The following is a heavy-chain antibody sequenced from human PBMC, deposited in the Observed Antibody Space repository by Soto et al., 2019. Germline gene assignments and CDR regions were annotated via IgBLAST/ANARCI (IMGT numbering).Heavy chain of an antibody. CDR2: IIPILGIA. J-gene: IGHJ4*02. CDR1: GGTFSSYT. D-gene: IGHD3-10*01. Sequence: SVKVSCKASGGTFSSYTISWVRQAPGQGLEWMGRIIPILGIANYAQKFQGRVTITADKSTSTAYMELSSLRSEDTAVYYCARDHYGSGSYSNYWGQGTLVTVSS. CDR3: ARDHYGSGSYSNY. V-gene: IGHV1-69*04.